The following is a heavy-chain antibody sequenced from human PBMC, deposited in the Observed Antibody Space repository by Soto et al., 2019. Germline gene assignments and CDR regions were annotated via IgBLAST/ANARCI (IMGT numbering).Heavy chain of an antibody. D-gene: IGHD5-12*01. CDR3: ASQSSEWLLFAS. CDR1: GFTFSSYS. V-gene: IGHV3-48*01. J-gene: IGHJ4*02. Sequence: EVQLVESGGGLVQPGGSLRLSCAASGFTFSSYSMNWVRQAPGKGLEWVSYISSSSSTIYYADSVKGRFTISRDTAKNSLYLQMNSLRAEDTSVYYCASQSSEWLLFASWGQGILVTVSS. CDR2: ISSSSSTI.